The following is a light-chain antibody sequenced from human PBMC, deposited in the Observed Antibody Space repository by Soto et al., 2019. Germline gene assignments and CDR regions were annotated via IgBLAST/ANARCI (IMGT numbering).Light chain of an antibody. Sequence: DLQMTHSPSSLSASVGDRVTITCRASQSISSYLNWYQQKPGKAPKLLIYAASSLQSGVPSRFSGSGSGTDFTLTISSLQPEDFAAYYCQQSYSTPLTLGGGTKVEIK. CDR1: QSISSY. V-gene: IGKV1-39*01. J-gene: IGKJ4*01. CDR2: AAS. CDR3: QQSYSTPLT.